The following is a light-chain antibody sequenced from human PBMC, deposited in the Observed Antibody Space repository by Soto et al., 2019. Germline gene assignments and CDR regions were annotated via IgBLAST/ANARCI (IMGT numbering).Light chain of an antibody. J-gene: IGLJ2*01. CDR3: SSYAGSNNFVV. CDR2: EVT. Sequence: QSALTQPPSASGSPGQPVTISCTGTSSDVGGYNYVSWYQQHPGKAPKLMIYEVTKRPSGGPDRFSGSKSGNTASLTVSGLQAEDVADYYCSSYAGSNNFVVFGGGTKLTVL. V-gene: IGLV2-8*01. CDR1: SSDVGGYNY.